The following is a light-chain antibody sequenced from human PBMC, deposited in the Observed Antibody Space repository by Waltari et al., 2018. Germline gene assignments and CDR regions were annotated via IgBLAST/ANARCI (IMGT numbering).Light chain of an antibody. CDR2: GAA. CDR1: QSVSSSY. CDR3: QQYGSSPRLT. Sequence: EIVLTQSPDTLSLSPGERATLSCRASQSVSSSYLAWYQQKPGQAPRLLIEGAASRATGIPDRFSGSGSGTDFTLTISRLEPEDFAVYYCQQYGSSPRLTFGGGTKVEIK. J-gene: IGKJ4*01. V-gene: IGKV3-20*01.